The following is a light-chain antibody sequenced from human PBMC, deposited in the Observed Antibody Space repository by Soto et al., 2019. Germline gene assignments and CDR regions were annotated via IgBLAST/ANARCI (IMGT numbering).Light chain of an antibody. Sequence: DIQMTQSPSTLSASVGARVSITCRASQNINNLLAWYQQKPGKAPKLLMYDASTLESGVPSKFSGSGFGTEFTLTVSSLQPDDFAIYYCQQYHGYSSWTFGQGTMVDIK. V-gene: IGKV1-5*01. J-gene: IGKJ1*01. CDR2: DAS. CDR3: QQYHGYSSWT. CDR1: QNINNL.